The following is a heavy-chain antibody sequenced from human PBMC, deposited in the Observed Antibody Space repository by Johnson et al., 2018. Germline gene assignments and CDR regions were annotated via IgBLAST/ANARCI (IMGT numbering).Heavy chain of an antibody. D-gene: IGHD3-16*01. CDR3: AKVGASHAANAFDI. CDR2: ISWNSGSI. CDR1: GFTFHDYS. V-gene: IGHV3-9*01. J-gene: IGHJ3*02. Sequence: VQLVESGGAVVQPGGSLRLSCIASGFTFHDYSMHWVRQAPGKGLEWVSGISWNSGSIGYADSVKGRSTISRANAKNSLYLQMNSLRAEDTAVYSCAKVGASHAANAFDIWGQGTRVTVSS.